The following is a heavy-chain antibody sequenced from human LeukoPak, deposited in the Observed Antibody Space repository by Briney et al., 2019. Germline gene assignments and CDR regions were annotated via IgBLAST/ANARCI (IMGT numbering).Heavy chain of an antibody. J-gene: IGHJ4*02. CDR3: ARGRPGSITMVRGVIKGYFGY. V-gene: IGHV4-34*01. CDR2: INHSGST. CDR1: GGSFSGYY. Sequence: SETLSLTCAVYGGSFSGYYWSWIRQPPGKGLEWIGEINHSGSTNYSPSLKSRVTISVDTSKNQFSLKLRSVTAADTAVYYCARGRPGSITMVRGVIKGYFGYWGQGTWSPSPQ. D-gene: IGHD3-10*01.